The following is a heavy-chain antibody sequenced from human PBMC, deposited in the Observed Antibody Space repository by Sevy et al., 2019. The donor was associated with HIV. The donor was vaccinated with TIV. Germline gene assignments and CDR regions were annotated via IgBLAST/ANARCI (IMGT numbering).Heavy chain of an antibody. V-gene: IGHV3-9*01. Sequence: GGSLRLSCAASGFTFDDYTMHWVRQAPGKGLEWVSGISWNSVTIVYADSVKGRFTISRDNAKNSLYLQMNSLRAEDTALYYCAKVPRPRYYYDTIGYLGDGMDVWGQGTTVTVSS. CDR1: GFTFDDYT. J-gene: IGHJ6*02. D-gene: IGHD3-22*01. CDR3: AKVPRPRYYYDTIGYLGDGMDV. CDR2: ISWNSVTI.